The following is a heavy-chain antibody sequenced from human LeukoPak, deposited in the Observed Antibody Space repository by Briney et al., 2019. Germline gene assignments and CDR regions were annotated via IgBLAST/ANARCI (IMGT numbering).Heavy chain of an antibody. D-gene: IGHD3-10*01. CDR2: ISSRSSYI. CDR1: GFTFSNYS. J-gene: IGHJ5*02. CDR3: ARCGITGITMVRGVKGFYNWFDP. V-gene: IGHV3-21*01. Sequence: TGGSLRLSCAASGFTFSNYSMNWVRQAPGKWLEWVSSISSRSSYIYYADSVKGRFTISRDNAKNSLYLQMNSLRAEDTAVYYCARCGITGITMVRGVKGFYNWFDPWGQGTLVTVSS.